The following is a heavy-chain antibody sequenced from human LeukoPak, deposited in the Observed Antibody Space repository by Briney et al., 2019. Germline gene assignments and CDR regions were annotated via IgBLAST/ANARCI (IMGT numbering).Heavy chain of an antibody. Sequence: GGSLRLSCAASGFTFSDYYMSWIRQAPGKGLEWVSYISSSGSTIYYADSEKGRFTISRDNAKNSLYLQMNSLRAEDTAVYYCAREQTTVVSQDGYNWFDPWGQGTLVTVSS. CDR2: ISSSGSTI. D-gene: IGHD4-23*01. CDR1: GFTFSDYY. CDR3: AREQTTVVSQDGYNWFDP. J-gene: IGHJ5*02. V-gene: IGHV3-11*04.